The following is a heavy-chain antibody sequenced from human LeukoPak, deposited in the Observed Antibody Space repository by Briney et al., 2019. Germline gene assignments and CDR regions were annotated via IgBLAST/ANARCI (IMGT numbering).Heavy chain of an antibody. J-gene: IGHJ6*02. CDR3: ASGRGRITMVRGVPGYYGMDV. D-gene: IGHD3-10*01. CDR2: INHSGST. V-gene: IGHV4-39*07. CDR1: GGSISSGGYY. Sequence: SETLSLTCTVSGGSISSGGYYWSWIRQPPGKGLEWIGEINHSGSTNYNPSLKSRVTISVDTSKNQFSLKLSSVTAADTAVYYCASGRGRITMVRGVPGYYGMDVWGQGTTVTVSS.